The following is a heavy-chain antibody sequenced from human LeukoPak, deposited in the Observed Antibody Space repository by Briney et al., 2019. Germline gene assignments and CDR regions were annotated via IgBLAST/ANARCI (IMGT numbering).Heavy chain of an antibody. CDR2: IRYDGSNK. D-gene: IGHD5-24*01. CDR3: ARHNYHERGSTDY. CDR1: GFTFSSYG. J-gene: IGHJ4*02. V-gene: IGHV3-30*02. Sequence: PGGSLRLSCAASGFTFSSYGMHWVRQAPGKGLEWVAFIRYDGSNKYYADSVKGRFTISRDNSKNTLYLQMNSLRVEDTAVYYCARHNYHERGSTDYWGQGTLVTVSS.